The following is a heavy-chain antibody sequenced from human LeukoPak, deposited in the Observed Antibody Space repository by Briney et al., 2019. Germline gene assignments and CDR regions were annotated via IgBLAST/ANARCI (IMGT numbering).Heavy chain of an antibody. CDR2: IRYDGSNK. J-gene: IGHJ4*02. CDR1: GFTFSSYG. Sequence: LTLSYAASGFTFSSYGMHWLRQAPGKGLEWVAFIRYDGSNKYYADSVKGRFTISKDNSKNPLYLQLNSLRAEHTAVYYCAKDWSTSGWYFDYRGKGTLVTVP. CDR3: AKDWSTSGWYFDY. D-gene: IGHD6-19*01. V-gene: IGHV3-30*02.